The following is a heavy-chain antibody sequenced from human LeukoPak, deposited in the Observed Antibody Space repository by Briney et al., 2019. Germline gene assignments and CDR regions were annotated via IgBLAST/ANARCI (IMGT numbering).Heavy chain of an antibody. CDR3: ASYGSGSYSGS. CDR2: IYSGGST. CDR1: GFTVSSNY. Sequence: PGGSLRLSCAASGFTVSSNYMSWVRQAPGKGLEWVSVIYSGGSTYYEDSVKGRFTISRDNSKNTLYLQMNSLRAEDTAVYYCASYGSGSYSGSWGQGTLVTVSS. J-gene: IGHJ5*02. V-gene: IGHV3-53*01. D-gene: IGHD3-10*01.